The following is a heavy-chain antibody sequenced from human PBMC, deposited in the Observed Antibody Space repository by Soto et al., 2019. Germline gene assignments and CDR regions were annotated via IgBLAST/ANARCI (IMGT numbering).Heavy chain of an antibody. CDR3: ASGGKAMRSSYYLGNHV. D-gene: IGHD2-2*01. CDR2: ISAYNGNT. V-gene: IGHV1-18*04. Sequence: SVKVSCKASGYTFTSYGISWVRQAPGQGLEWMGWISAYNGNTNYAQKLQGRVTMTTDTSTSTAYMELRSLRSDDTELYYCASGGKAMRSSYYLGNHVWGQGTTVTVS. J-gene: IGHJ6*02. CDR1: GYTFTSYG.